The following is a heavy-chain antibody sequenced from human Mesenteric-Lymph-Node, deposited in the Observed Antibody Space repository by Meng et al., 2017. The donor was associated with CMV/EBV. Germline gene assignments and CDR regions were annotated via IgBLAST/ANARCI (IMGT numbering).Heavy chain of an antibody. Sequence: SETLSLTCTVSGASVNSGDYYWSWIRQPPGKGLEWIGYVYYSGYTSYSSSLKSRVTMSVDTSKNQFSLKLNSVTAADTAVYYCARHCGAARPLDYWGQGTLVTVSS. J-gene: IGHJ4*02. CDR1: GASVNSGDYY. V-gene: IGHV4-61*08. CDR3: ARHCGAARPLDY. CDR2: VYYSGYT. D-gene: IGHD6-6*01.